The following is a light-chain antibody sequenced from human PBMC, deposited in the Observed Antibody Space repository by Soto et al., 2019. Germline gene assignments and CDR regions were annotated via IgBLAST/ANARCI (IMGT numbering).Light chain of an antibody. J-gene: IGKJ1*01. Sequence: EIVFTQSPGTLSLSPGERATLSCSASQSVSSSYLAWYQRKPGQAPRLLIYGASTRATGVLARFSGSGSGTEFTLTISGVQPEDFALYYCHQRHRSTRTFGQGTKVDIK. CDR3: HQRHRSTRT. V-gene: IGKV3-20*01. CDR1: QSVSSSY. CDR2: GAS.